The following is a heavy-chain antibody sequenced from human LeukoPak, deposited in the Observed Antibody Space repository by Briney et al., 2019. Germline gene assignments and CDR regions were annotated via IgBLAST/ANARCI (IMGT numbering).Heavy chain of an antibody. Sequence: ASVKVSCKASGYTFTSYYMHWVRQAPGQGLEWTGIINPSGGSTSYAQKFQGRVTMTRDTSTSTVYMELSSLRSEDTTVYYCASGGIGGNSDLGYWGQGTLVTVSS. CDR1: GYTFTSYY. V-gene: IGHV1-46*01. J-gene: IGHJ4*02. CDR3: ASGGIGGNSDLGY. D-gene: IGHD4-23*01. CDR2: INPSGGST.